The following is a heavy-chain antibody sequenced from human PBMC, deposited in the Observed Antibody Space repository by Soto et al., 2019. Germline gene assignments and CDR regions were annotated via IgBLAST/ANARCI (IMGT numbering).Heavy chain of an antibody. CDR1: GFTFSSYA. D-gene: IGHD1-26*01. CDR3: AKARGELPYWYFDL. J-gene: IGHJ2*01. CDR2: ISGSGGRT. V-gene: IGHV3-23*01. Sequence: EVQLLESGGGLVQPGGSLRLSCAASGFTFSSYAMTWVRQAPGKGPEWVSGISGSGGRTYYADSVKGRFTISRATSKNTLYLQMNSLGAEDTAVYYCAKARGELPYWYFDLWGRGTLVTVSS.